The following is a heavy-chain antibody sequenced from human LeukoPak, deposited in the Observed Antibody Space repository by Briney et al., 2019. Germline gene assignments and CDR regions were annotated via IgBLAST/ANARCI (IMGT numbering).Heavy chain of an antibody. CDR2: VFYSGST. J-gene: IGHJ4*02. CDR3: ARGLGSGNYYVGFDY. D-gene: IGHD1-26*01. V-gene: IGHV4-59*01. Sequence: PSETLSLTCTVSGGSISSYYWTWIRQPPGKGLEWIGYVFYSGSTNYNPSLKSRVTISVDTSKNQFSLKLSSVTAADTAVYYCARGLGSGNYYVGFDYWGQGTLVTVSS. CDR1: GGSISSYY.